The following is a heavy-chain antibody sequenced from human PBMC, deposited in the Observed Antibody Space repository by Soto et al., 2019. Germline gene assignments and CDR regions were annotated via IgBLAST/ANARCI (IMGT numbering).Heavy chain of an antibody. CDR2: IYHSGST. Sequence: QVQLQESGPGLVKPSGTLSLTCAVSGGSISSSNWWSWVRQPPGKGLEWIGEIYHSGSTNYNPSLKSRVTISVDKSKNQFSLKLSSVTAADTAVYYCAGPLVGATTPDAFDIWGQGTMVTVSS. CDR3: AGPLVGATTPDAFDI. J-gene: IGHJ3*02. V-gene: IGHV4-4*02. CDR1: GGSISSSNW. D-gene: IGHD1-26*01.